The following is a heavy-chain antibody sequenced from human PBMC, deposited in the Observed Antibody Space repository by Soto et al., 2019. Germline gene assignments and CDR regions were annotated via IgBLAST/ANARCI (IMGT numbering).Heavy chain of an antibody. CDR3: ARGQNNPSY. CDR2: ISDTATST. Sequence: VQLVESGGGLVQPGGSLRLSCAASGFTFSDYYMTWIRQAPGKGLEWVSYISDTATSTNYADSVKGRFTISRDNTKNSLYLQMNSLRVDDSAVYYCARGQNNPSYWGQGTLVAVSS. V-gene: IGHV3-11*06. CDR1: GFTFSDYY. J-gene: IGHJ4*02.